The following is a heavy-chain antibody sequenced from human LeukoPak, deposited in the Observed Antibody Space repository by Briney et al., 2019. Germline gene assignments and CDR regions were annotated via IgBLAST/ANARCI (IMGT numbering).Heavy chain of an antibody. CDR1: GFTFDDYA. D-gene: IGHD6-25*01. CDR3: AKLLPGYSSGFFDY. Sequence: PGGSLRLSCAASGFTFDDYAMHWVRQAPGKGLEWVSGISWNSGSIGYADSVKGRFTISRDNAKNSLYLQMNSLRAEDTALYYRAKLLPGYSSGFFDYWGQGTLVTVSS. J-gene: IGHJ4*02. V-gene: IGHV3-9*01. CDR2: ISWNSGSI.